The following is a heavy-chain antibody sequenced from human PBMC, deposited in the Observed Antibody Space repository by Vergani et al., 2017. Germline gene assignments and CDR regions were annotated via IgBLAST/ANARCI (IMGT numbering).Heavy chain of an antibody. Sequence: QVQLQESGPGLVKPSETLSLTCTVSGGSISSYYWSWIRQPPGKGLEWSGYIYYSGSTNYNPSLKSRVTISVDTSKNQFSLRLSSVTAAATAVYYCARDVGLRGWRGVVDPWGEGTLVTVSS. CDR3: ARDVGLRGWRGVVDP. CDR2: IYYSGST. CDR1: GGSISSYY. J-gene: IGHJ5*02. V-gene: IGHV4-59*01. D-gene: IGHD3-22*01.